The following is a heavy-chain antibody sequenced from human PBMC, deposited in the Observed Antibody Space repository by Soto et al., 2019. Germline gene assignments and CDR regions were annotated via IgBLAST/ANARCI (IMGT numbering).Heavy chain of an antibody. V-gene: IGHV4-31*01. CDR2: IYYSGST. CDR3: ARDLSRSLDY. J-gene: IGHJ4*02. Sequence: QVQLQESGPGLVKPSQTLSLTCTVSGGSISSGGYYWSWIRQHPGKGLEWIGYIYYSGSTYYNPSLKXXVXIXXDTSKNQFSLKLSSVTAADTAVYYCARDLSRSLDYWGQGTLVTVSS. CDR1: GGSISSGGYY.